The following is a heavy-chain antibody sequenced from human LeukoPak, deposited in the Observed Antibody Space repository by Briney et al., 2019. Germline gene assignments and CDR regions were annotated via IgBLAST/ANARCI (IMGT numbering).Heavy chain of an antibody. D-gene: IGHD2-15*01. CDR2: INPNSGGT. J-gene: IGHJ4*02. CDR3: ARVAFRYCSGGSCYFDY. CDR1: GYTFTGYY. V-gene: IGHV1-2*02. Sequence: AASVEVSCKASGYTFTGYYMHWVRQAPGQGLEWMGWINPNSGGTNYAQKFQGRVTMTRDTSISTAYMELSRLRSDDTAVYYCARVAFRYCSGGSCYFDYWGQGTLVTVSS.